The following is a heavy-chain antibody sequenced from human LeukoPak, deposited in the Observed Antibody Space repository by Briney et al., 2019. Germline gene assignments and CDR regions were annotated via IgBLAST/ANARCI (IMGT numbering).Heavy chain of an antibody. V-gene: IGHV3-7*01. Sequence: GGSLRLSCAASGFTFNNYWMSWVRQAPGKGLEWVANIKQDGSEKHYVDSVKGRFTISRDNVENSLNLQMNSLRAEDTAVYYCAGSGFWGQGTLVTVSS. CDR2: IKQDGSEK. CDR3: AGSGF. CDR1: GFTFNNYW. D-gene: IGHD6-25*01. J-gene: IGHJ4*02.